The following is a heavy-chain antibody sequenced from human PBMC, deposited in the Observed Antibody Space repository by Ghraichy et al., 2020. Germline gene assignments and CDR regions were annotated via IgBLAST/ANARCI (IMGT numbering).Heavy chain of an antibody. CDR1: GFSFNNFG. D-gene: IGHD3-16*01. CDR2: ISGGGVSS. Sequence: GALRLSCAASGFSFNNFGMSWVRQAPGKGPEWLSSISGGGVSSHYANSARGRFTISRDNSRNVLYLQMTSLRAEDTAIYYWAKGGSKGNAGYYPYYMGDWGKGTTVTVSS. V-gene: IGHV3-23*01. CDR3: AKGGSKGNAGYYPYYMGD. J-gene: IGHJ6*03.